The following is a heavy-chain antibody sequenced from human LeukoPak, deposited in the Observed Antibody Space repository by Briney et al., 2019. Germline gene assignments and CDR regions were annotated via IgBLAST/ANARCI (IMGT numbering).Heavy chain of an antibody. J-gene: IGHJ3*02. CDR1: GYTFTSYY. Sequence: ASVKVSCKASGYTFTSYYMHWVRQAPGQGLEWMGIINPSGGSTSYAQKFQGRVTMTRDTSTSTVCMELSSLRSEDTAVYYCAIQLPDNGAFGVVIMSAFDIWGQGTMVTVSS. CDR2: INPSGGST. CDR3: AIQLPDNGAFGVVIMSAFDI. V-gene: IGHV1-46*01. D-gene: IGHD3-3*01.